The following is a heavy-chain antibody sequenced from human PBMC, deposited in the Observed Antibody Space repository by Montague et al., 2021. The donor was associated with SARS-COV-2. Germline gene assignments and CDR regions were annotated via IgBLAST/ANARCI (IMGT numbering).Heavy chain of an antibody. CDR3: ARTNYDFWIGHQRGGAFDL. CDR1: GGSISSSDYY. V-gene: IGHV4-39*01. D-gene: IGHD3-3*01. J-gene: IGHJ4*02. CDR2: LFYSVNT. Sequence: SETLSLTCTVSGGSISSSDYYWGWIRQPPGMGLEWIGSLFYSVNTYYNPSLKSRVTISVDTSKNQFSLKLSSVTAADTAVYYCARTNYDFWIGHQRGGAFDLWGQGTLVTVSS.